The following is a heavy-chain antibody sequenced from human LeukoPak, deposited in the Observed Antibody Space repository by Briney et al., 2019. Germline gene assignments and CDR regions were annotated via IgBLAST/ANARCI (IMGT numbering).Heavy chain of an antibody. Sequence: GGSLRLSCAASGFTFSSYSMSWVRQAPGKGLEWVSAVNGSGGRTYYVDSVKGRFTISRDNAKNSLYLQMNSLRAEDTAVYYCARDLPVVGAPGFDYWGRGTLVTVSS. J-gene: IGHJ4*02. V-gene: IGHV3-23*01. CDR1: GFTFSSYS. CDR3: ARDLPVVGAPGFDY. D-gene: IGHD1-26*01. CDR2: VNGSGGRT.